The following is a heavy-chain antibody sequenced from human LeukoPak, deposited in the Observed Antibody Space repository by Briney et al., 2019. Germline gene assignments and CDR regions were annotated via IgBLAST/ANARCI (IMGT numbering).Heavy chain of an antibody. CDR3: ARSARPYGMDV. CDR1: GFTFSSYS. Sequence: GGSLRLSCAASGFTFSSYSMNWVRQSPGKGLEWVSSISSSSSYIYYADSVKGRFTISRDNAKNSLYLQMNSLRAEDTAVYYCARSARPYGMDVWGQGTLVTVSS. CDR2: ISSSSSYI. V-gene: IGHV3-21*01. J-gene: IGHJ6*02.